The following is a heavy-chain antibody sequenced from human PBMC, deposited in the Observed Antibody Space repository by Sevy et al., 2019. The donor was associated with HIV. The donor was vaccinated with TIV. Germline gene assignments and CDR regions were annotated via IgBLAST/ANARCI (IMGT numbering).Heavy chain of an antibody. CDR1: GYTFTDYY. CDR2: INPNSGGT. CDR3: ARSPTHIDEHYYYYYMDV. D-gene: IGHD2-21*01. V-gene: IGHV1-2*02. Sequence: ASVKVSCKASGYTFTDYYMHWVRQAPGQGLEWMGWINPNSGGTNYAQKFQGRVTMTRDTSISTAYMELSRLRADDTAVYYCARSPTHIDEHYYYYYMDVWGKGTTVTVSS. J-gene: IGHJ6*03.